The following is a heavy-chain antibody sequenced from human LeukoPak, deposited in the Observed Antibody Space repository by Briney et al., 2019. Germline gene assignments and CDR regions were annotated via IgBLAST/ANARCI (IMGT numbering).Heavy chain of an antibody. CDR3: AREQNGYCSHGSCYGSDY. CDR1: GFTFSSYG. Sequence: GGSLRLSCAASGFTFSSYGMHWVRQAPGKGLEWVAFIRYEGNTKHYADAVKRRFTISRDNSKNTLDLQMDMLRDEDTGIYYCAREQNGYCSHGSCYGSDYWGQGTLVAVSS. V-gene: IGHV3-30*02. J-gene: IGHJ4*02. D-gene: IGHD2-15*01. CDR2: IRYEGNTK.